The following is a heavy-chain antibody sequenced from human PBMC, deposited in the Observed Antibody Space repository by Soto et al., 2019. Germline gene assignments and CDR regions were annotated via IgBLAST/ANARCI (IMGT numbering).Heavy chain of an antibody. J-gene: IGHJ4*02. CDR1: GFSLSTSGVG. D-gene: IGHD6-19*01. CDR3: AHRLDLQYYFDS. Sequence: SGPTLVNPTQTLTLTCTFSGFSLSTSGVGVGWIRQPPGKALEWLGIIYWDGDKRYSPSLKHRLTFTKDTSKDQVVLTMTNMGPVDTATYYCAHRLDLQYYFDSWGQGTLVTVSS. V-gene: IGHV2-5*02. CDR2: IYWDGDK.